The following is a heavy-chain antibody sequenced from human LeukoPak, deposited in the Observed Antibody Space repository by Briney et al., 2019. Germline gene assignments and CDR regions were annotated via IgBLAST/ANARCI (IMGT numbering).Heavy chain of an antibody. Sequence: SVKVSCKASGGTFSSYAISWVRQAPGQGLEWMGGIIPIFGTANYAQKFQGRVTITADESTSTAYMELSSLRSEDTAVYYCAANPGMAAAVSVYNCSDPWGQETLVTAPS. CDR1: GGTFSSYA. CDR3: AANPGMAAAVSVYNCSDP. J-gene: IGHJ5*02. CDR2: IIPIFGTA. D-gene: IGHD6-13*01. V-gene: IGHV1-69*01.